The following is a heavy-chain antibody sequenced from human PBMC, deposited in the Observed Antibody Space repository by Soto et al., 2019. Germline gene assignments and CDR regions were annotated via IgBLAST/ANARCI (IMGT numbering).Heavy chain of an antibody. D-gene: IGHD2-15*01. CDR3: ARQGEFCSGDNCYTDY. CDR1: GYRFTSSW. V-gene: IGHV5-51*01. Sequence: RGESLKISCQGSGYRFTSSWIAWVRQLPARDLEWMGIIYPGDSDARYSPSFQGRITISADKSISTAFLQWGSLKASDTAMYYCARQGEFCSGDNCYTDYWGQGTLVTVSS. J-gene: IGHJ4*02. CDR2: IYPGDSDA.